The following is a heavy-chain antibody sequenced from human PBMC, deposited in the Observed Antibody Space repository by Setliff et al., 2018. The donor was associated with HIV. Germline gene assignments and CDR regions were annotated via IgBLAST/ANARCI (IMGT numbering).Heavy chain of an antibody. CDR2: ISLNSGNSI. J-gene: IGHJ5*02. D-gene: IGHD2-15*01. CDR3: ARSGGDCSGISCYSLWFDP. V-gene: IGHV3-11*01. Sequence: PGGSLRLSCAASGFAVSGNYMSWVRQAPGKGLEWVAHISLNSGNSIYYADSVKGRFTISRDNANNMLFLQMNSLRTEDTAVYYCARSGGDCSGISCYSLWFDPWGHGTLVTVSS. CDR1: GFAVSGNY.